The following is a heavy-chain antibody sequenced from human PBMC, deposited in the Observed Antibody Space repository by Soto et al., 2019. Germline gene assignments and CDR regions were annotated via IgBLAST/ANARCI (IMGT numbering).Heavy chain of an antibody. Sequence: EVQLLESGGGLVQPGGSLRLSCAASGFTFSIYAMSWVRQAPGKGLEWVSAIGGSGVHTYYADSVKGRFTISRDNSKNTQYRQMNSMRAEETAVYYCATAIYCGGDCYQRFYDWGQGTLVTVSS. V-gene: IGHV3-23*01. CDR2: IGGSGVHT. CDR1: GFTFSIYA. J-gene: IGHJ4*02. D-gene: IGHD2-21*02. CDR3: ATAIYCGGDCYQRFYD.